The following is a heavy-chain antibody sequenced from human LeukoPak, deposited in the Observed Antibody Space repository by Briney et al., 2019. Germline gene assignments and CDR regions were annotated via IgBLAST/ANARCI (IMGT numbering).Heavy chain of an antibody. J-gene: IGHJ6*02. D-gene: IGHD3-9*01. CDR3: ARDHDILTGYYMGYYGMDV. V-gene: IGHV3-30*03. CDR1: GFTFSSYG. Sequence: GRSLRLSCAASGFTFSSYGMHWVRQAPGKGLEWVAVISYDGSNKYNADYVKGRFTISRDNSKNTLYLQMNSLRGEDTAVYYCARDHDILTGYYMGYYGMDVWGQGATVTASS. CDR2: ISYDGSNK.